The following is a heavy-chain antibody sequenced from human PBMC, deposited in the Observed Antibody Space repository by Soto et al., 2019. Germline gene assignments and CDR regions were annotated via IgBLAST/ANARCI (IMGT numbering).Heavy chain of an antibody. CDR2: IYYSGST. D-gene: IGHD3-16*02. CDR1: GGSISSGDYY. CDR3: AGGLSGYWYFDL. Sequence: QVQLQESGPGLVKPSQTMSLTCTVSGGSISSGDYYWSWIRQPPGKGLEWIGYIYYSGSTYYNPSLKSRITISVDTSKNQFSLKLSSVTAADTAVYYCAGGLSGYWYFDLWGRGTLVTVSS. J-gene: IGHJ2*01. V-gene: IGHV4-30-4*01.